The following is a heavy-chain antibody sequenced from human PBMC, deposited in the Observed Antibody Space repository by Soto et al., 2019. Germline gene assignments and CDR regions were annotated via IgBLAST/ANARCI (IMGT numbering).Heavy chain of an antibody. CDR3: ARLGSGVLYYYDY. Sequence: GGSLRLSCAASGFTFSSYWMTWVRQAPGKGLEWVANIKQDGSEKYYVDSVKGRFTISRDNAKNSLFLQMNSLRAEDTAVYYCARLGSGVLYYYDYWGQGTRVTVSS. V-gene: IGHV3-7*01. CDR1: GFTFSSYW. CDR2: IKQDGSEK. D-gene: IGHD3-10*01. J-gene: IGHJ4*02.